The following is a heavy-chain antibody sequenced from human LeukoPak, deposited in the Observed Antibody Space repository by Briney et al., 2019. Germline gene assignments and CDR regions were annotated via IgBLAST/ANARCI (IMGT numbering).Heavy chain of an antibody. Sequence: SVKVSCKASGGTFSSYPISWVRQAPGQGLEWMGRIIPILGIANYAQKFQGRVTITADKSTSTAYMELSSLRSEDTAVYYCARKGRGYDYYFDYWGQGTLVTVSS. D-gene: IGHD5-12*01. J-gene: IGHJ4*02. CDR1: GGTFSSYP. CDR3: ARKGRGYDYYFDY. V-gene: IGHV1-69*02. CDR2: IIPILGIA.